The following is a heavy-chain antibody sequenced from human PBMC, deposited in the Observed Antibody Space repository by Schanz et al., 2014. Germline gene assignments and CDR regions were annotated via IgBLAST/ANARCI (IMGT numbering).Heavy chain of an antibody. CDR1: GYPFTAYF. J-gene: IGHJ5*02. Sequence: QVLLVQSGAEVKQPGASVKVSCKASGYPFTAYFIHWVRQAPGQGLEWMGRINPNSDGTKYAQKFQGRVTMTRDTSVNTAYLDLSSLTSDDTAVYYCARGDVNWFDPWGQGTLVTVSS. CDR3: ARGDVNWFDP. V-gene: IGHV1-2*06. CDR2: INPNSDGT.